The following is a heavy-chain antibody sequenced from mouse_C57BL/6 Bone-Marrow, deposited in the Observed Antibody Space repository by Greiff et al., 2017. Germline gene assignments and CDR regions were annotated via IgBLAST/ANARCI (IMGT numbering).Heavy chain of an antibody. Sequence: VQLLQSGAELARPGASVKMSCTASGYNFTSYTMHWVKQRPGQGLEWIGYINPSSGYTKYNQKFKDKATLTADKSTSTAYMQLSSLTSEDSAVYYCATTAQVYFDYWGQGTTLTVSS. CDR1: GYNFTSYT. V-gene: IGHV1-4*01. CDR2: INPSSGYT. D-gene: IGHD3-2*02. CDR3: ATTAQVYFDY. J-gene: IGHJ2*01.